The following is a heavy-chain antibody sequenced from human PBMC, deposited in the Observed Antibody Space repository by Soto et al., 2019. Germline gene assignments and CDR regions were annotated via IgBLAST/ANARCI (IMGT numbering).Heavy chain of an antibody. Sequence: QGQLQQSGPGLVKPSRPLPPTVATPGARVSMNILLWNWIRQSPSRGLSGLGRTYYRSKWFHDYAASVKSRITINPDTSKNQFSLELNSMTPEDTAVYYCARGNALDVWGQGTVVTVSS. CDR3: ARGNALDV. CDR2: TYYRSKWFH. CDR1: GARVSMNILL. V-gene: IGHV6-1*01. D-gene: IGHD3-10*01. J-gene: IGHJ3*01.